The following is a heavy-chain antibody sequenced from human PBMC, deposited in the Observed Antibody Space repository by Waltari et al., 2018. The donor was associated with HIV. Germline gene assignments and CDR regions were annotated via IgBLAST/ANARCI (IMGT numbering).Heavy chain of an antibody. Sequence: QVQLQQWGAGLLKPSETLSLTCAVYGGSFSGYYWSWIRQPPGKGLEWIGEINHSGSTNYNPSLKSRVTISVDTSKNQFSLKLSSVTAADTAVYCCARIFPTTTVGDYWGQGTLVTVSS. D-gene: IGHD4-17*01. V-gene: IGHV4-34*01. J-gene: IGHJ4*02. CDR2: INHSGST. CDR3: ARIFPTTTVGDY. CDR1: GGSFSGYY.